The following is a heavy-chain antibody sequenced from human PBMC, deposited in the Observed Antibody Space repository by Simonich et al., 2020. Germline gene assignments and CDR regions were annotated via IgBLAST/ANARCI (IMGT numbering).Heavy chain of an antibody. D-gene: IGHD6-6*01. CDR2: FEPEECET. Sequence: EVQLVQSGAEVKKPGATVKFSCKVAGYTFTDYYIHWVQQAPGKGCVWMGLFEPEECETIYEEKFQGRVTITADTSTDTAYMELSSLRSEDTAVYYCATGFEYSSSSWAFDIWGQGTMVTVSS. CDR3: ATGFEYSSSSWAFDI. V-gene: IGHV1-69-2*01. CDR1: GYTFTDYY. J-gene: IGHJ3*02.